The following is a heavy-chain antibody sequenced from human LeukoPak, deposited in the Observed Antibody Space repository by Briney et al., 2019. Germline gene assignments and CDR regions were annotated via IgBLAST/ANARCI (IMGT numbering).Heavy chain of an antibody. J-gene: IGHJ4*02. D-gene: IGHD3-3*01. V-gene: IGHV3-7*01. CDR3: ARGGDYDFWSGYCNY. CDR1: GFTFSSYW. CDR2: IKQDGSEK. Sequence: GGSLRLSCAASGFTFSSYWMSWVRQAPGKGLEWVANIKQDGSEKYYVDSVKGRFTISRDNAKNSLYLQMNSLRAEDTAVYYCARGGDYDFWSGYCNYWGQGTLVTVSS.